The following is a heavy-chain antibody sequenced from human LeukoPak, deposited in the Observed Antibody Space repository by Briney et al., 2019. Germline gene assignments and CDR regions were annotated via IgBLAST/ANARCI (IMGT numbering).Heavy chain of an antibody. J-gene: IGHJ4*02. D-gene: IGHD3-10*01. Sequence: GGSLRLSCAASGLTVSSNYMSWVRQAPGKGLEWVSVIYSGGSTYYADSVKGRFTISRDNSKNTLYLQMNSLRAEDTAVYYCARSGRFGEIYFDYWGQGTLVTVSS. CDR2: IYSGGST. CDR3: ARSGRFGEIYFDY. V-gene: IGHV3-53*01. CDR1: GLTVSSNY.